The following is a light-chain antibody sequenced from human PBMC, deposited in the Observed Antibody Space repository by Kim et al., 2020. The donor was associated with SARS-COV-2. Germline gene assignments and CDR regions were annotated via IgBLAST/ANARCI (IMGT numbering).Light chain of an antibody. J-gene: IGKJ1*01. CDR1: QSVSSN. CDR2: GAS. Sequence: EIVMTQSPATLSVSPGERATLSCRASQSVSSNLAWYQQKPGQAPRLLIYGASTRATGIPAMFSGSGSGTEFTLTISSLQSEDFAVYYCQQYNNWPPVTFGQGTKVDIK. V-gene: IGKV3-15*01. CDR3: QQYNNWPPVT.